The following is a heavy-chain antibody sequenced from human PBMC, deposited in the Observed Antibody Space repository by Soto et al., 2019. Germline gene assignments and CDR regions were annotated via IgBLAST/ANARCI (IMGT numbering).Heavy chain of an antibody. J-gene: IGHJ4*02. Sequence: EVQLVESGGGLVQPGGSLRLSCAASGFTFSSYWMHWVRQAPGKGRVWVSRINGGGSSISYADSVKGRFTISRDNAKNTLYLDMNSLRAEDRAVYYCATGWGCHPPTLFDSWGQGILGTVSS. CDR3: ATGWGCHPPTLFDS. CDR2: INGGGSSI. V-gene: IGHV3-74*01. D-gene: IGHD1-26*01. CDR1: GFTFSSYW.